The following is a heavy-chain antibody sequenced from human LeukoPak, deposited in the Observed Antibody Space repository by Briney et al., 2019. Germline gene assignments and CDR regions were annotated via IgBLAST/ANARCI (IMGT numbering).Heavy chain of an antibody. Sequence: GGSLRPSCAASGFTFSSYSMSWVRQAPGKGLEWVANIKQDGSEKYYVDSVKGRFTISRDNAKNSLYLQMNSLRAEDTAVYYCARGPRYYYDSSGYSYFDYWGQGTLVTVSS. CDR2: IKQDGSEK. J-gene: IGHJ4*02. D-gene: IGHD3-22*01. CDR3: ARGPRYYYDSSGYSYFDY. CDR1: GFTFSSYS. V-gene: IGHV3-7*01.